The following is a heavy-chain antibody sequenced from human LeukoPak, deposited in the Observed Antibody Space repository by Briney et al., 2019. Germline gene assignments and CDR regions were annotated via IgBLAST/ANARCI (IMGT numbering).Heavy chain of an antibody. CDR2: IYYSGST. D-gene: IGHD2-2*01. CDR3: ARMGIPAAIHYYYGMDV. J-gene: IGHJ6*02. Sequence: PSETLSLTCTVSGGSISSGGYYWSWIRQHPGKGPEWIGYIYYSGSTYYNPSLKSRVTISVDTSKNQISLKLSSVTAADTAVYYCARMGIPAAIHYYYGMDVWGQGTTVTVSS. CDR1: GGSISSGGYY. V-gene: IGHV4-31*03.